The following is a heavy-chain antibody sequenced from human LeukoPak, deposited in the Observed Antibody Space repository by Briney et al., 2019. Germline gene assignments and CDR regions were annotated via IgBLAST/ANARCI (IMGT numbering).Heavy chain of an antibody. CDR2: IHHSEST. CDR1: GYSLRSTYY. V-gene: IGHV4-38-2*02. J-gene: IGHJ4*02. D-gene: IGHD3-10*01. Sequence: PSETLSLTCTVSGYSLRSTYYWGWIRQPPGKGLEWIGSIHHSESTYYNLSLKSRVTISVDTSKNQFSLKLSSVTAADTAVYYCARDATGMGNYFNYWGQGTLVTVSS. CDR3: ARDATGMGNYFNY.